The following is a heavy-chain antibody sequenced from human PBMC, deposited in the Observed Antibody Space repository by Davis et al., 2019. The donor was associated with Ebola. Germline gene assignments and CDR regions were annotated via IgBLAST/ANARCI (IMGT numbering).Heavy chain of an antibody. V-gene: IGHV3-30*18. CDR2: ISYDGRNK. J-gene: IGHJ4*02. D-gene: IGHD5-12*01. Sequence: GSLKISCAASGFTFKTFGMNWVRQAPGKGLEWVAVISYDGRNKFYADSVKGRFTISRDNSKNTVYLQMDSLRAEDTAVYFCAKDHRFIVAAVTGLDYWGQGTPVTVSS. CDR3: AKDHRFIVAAVTGLDY. CDR1: GFTFKTFG.